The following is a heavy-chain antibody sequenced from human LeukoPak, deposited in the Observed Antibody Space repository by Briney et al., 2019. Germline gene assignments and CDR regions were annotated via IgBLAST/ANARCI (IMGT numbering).Heavy chain of an antibody. CDR1: GFIFSNLA. CDR3: AKDARRYSGWYFFDH. J-gene: IGHJ4*02. Sequence: GGSLRLSCVASGFIFSNLAMGWVRQAPGKGLEWVSVISDSGGTTYYADSVKGWFTISRDNSRNTLYLQMNSLRVDDTAIYYCAKDARRYSGWYFFDHWGQGTLVTVSS. CDR2: ISDSGGTT. D-gene: IGHD6-19*01. V-gene: IGHV3-23*01.